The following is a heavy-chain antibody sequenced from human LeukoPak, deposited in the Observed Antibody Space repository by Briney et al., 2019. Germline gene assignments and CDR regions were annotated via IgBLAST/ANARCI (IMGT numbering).Heavy chain of an antibody. D-gene: IGHD5-18*01. J-gene: IGHJ4*02. CDR1: GGYISSGGYY. V-gene: IGHV3-11*04. CDR3: ARGYSYGYNY. CDR2: ISSSSRII. Sequence: LSLTCTVSGGYISSGGYYWSWIRQAPGKGLEWVSYISSSSRIIYYADSLKGRFTISRDNAKNSLYPQLNSLRADDTAVYYCARGYSYGYNYWGQGTLVTVSS.